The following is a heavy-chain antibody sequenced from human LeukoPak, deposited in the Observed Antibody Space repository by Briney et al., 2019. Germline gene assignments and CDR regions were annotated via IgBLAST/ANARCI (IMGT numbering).Heavy chain of an antibody. CDR2: ISAYNGNT. CDR3: ARVSGWTGTTRGTNWFDP. D-gene: IGHD1-1*01. CDR1: GYTFTSYG. V-gene: IGHV1-18*01. J-gene: IGHJ5*02. Sequence: GASVKVSCKASGYTFTSYGISWVRQAPGQGLEWMGWISAYNGNTNYAQKLQGRVTMTTDTSTSTAYMELRSLRSDDTAVYYCARVSGWTGTTRGTNWFDPWGQGTLVTVSS.